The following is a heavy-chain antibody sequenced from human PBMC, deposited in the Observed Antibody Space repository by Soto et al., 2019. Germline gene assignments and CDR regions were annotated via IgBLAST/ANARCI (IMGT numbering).Heavy chain of an antibody. CDR1: GFTFSSYG. V-gene: IGHV3-33*01. J-gene: IGHJ4*02. D-gene: IGHD5-18*01. CDR3: ARGPRWLQRYFDY. Sequence: HPGGSLRLSCAASGFTFSSYGMHWVRQAPGKGLEWVAVIWYDGSNKYYADSVKGRFTISRDNSKNTLYLQMNSLRAEDTAVYYCARGPRWLQRYFDYWGQGTLVTAPQ. CDR2: IWYDGSNK.